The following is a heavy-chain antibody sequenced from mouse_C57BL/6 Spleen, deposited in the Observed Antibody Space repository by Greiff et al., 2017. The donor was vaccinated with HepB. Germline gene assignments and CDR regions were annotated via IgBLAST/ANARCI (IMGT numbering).Heavy chain of an antibody. CDR2: ISYDGSN. V-gene: IGHV3-6*01. Sequence: ESGPGLVKPSQSLSLTCSVTGYSITSGYYWNWIRQFPGNKLEWMGYISYDGSNNYDPSLKNRISITRDTSKNQFFLKLNSVTTEDTATYYCARLDSNYVSYAMDYWGQGTSVTVSS. CDR1: GYSITSGYY. CDR3: ARLDSNYVSYAMDY. J-gene: IGHJ4*01. D-gene: IGHD2-5*01.